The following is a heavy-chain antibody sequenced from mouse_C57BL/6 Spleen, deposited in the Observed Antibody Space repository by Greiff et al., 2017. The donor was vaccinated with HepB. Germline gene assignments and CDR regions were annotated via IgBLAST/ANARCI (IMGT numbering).Heavy chain of an antibody. CDR3: ARDSSYAMDY. Sequence: EVQLVESGGGLVQPGGSLSLSCAASGFTFTDYYMSWVRQPPGKALEWLGFIRNKANGYTTEYSASVKGLFTISRDNSQSILYLQMNALRAEDSATYYCARDSSYAMDYWGQGTSVTVSS. CDR2: IRNKANGYTT. CDR1: GFTFTDYY. J-gene: IGHJ4*01. V-gene: IGHV7-3*01.